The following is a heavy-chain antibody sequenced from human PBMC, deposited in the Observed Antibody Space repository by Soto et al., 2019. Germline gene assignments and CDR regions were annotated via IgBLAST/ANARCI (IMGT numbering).Heavy chain of an antibody. CDR2: IYYSGTT. D-gene: IGHD3-3*02. Sequence: PSETLSLTCTVSGGSMSSSSYYWGWIRQPPGKGLEWIGSIYYSGTTYYNPSLKSRVTISVDTSKNQFSLNLSSVTAADTAVYYCASPKIAFYNLFDLWGQRTLVTVSS. CDR1: GGSMSSSSYY. CDR3: ASPKIAFYNLFDL. J-gene: IGHJ5*02. V-gene: IGHV4-39*01.